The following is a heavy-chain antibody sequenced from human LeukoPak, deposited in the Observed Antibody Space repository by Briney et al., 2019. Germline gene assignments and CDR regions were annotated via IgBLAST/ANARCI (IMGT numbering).Heavy chain of an antibody. Sequence: SVKVSCKASGGTFSSYVISWVRQAPGQGLEWMGGIIPSFGTASYAQKFQGRVTITADESTSTAYMELSSLRSEDTAVYYCAREASGGYFDYWGQGTLVTVSS. CDR2: IIPSFGTA. V-gene: IGHV1-69*13. CDR1: GGTFSSYV. D-gene: IGHD4-23*01. J-gene: IGHJ4*02. CDR3: AREASGGYFDY.